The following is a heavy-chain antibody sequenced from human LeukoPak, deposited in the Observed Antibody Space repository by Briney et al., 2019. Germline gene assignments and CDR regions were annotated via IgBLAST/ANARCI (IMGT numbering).Heavy chain of an antibody. D-gene: IGHD5-18*01. CDR1: GGSMNRFY. V-gene: IGHV4-4*07. CDR2: IHSGGTT. CDR3: ARDSPDGYTSGHYYYYLDV. J-gene: IGHJ6*03. Sequence: PSETLSLTCTVSGGSMNRFYWAWIRQPAGRGLERIGRIHSGGTTNYNPSLESRLTISLDTSKNQFSLNLNSVTAADTAVYYCARDSPDGYTSGHYYYYLDVWGKGTTVSVSS.